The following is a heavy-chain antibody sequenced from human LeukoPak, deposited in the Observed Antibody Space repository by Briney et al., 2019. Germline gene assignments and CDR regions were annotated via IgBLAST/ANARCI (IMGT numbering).Heavy chain of an antibody. Sequence: GGSLRLSCAASGFTFSSFPMHWVRQAPGKGLEWVAVISYNGDTKFYTDSVKGRFTISRDNSKNTLYLQMNSLRAEDTAVYYCAKGDDSSGYYYVYFDYWGQGTLVTVSS. CDR3: AKGDDSSGYYYVYFDY. J-gene: IGHJ4*02. D-gene: IGHD3-22*01. V-gene: IGHV3-30-3*01. CDR2: ISYNGDTK. CDR1: GFTFSSFP.